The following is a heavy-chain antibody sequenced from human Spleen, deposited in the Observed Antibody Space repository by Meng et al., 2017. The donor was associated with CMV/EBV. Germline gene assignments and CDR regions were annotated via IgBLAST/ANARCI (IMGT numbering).Heavy chain of an antibody. J-gene: IGHJ4*02. D-gene: IGHD6-6*01. CDR3: ARGVCFPGSSSKGNDY. Sequence: GESLKISCAASRFTFSSYWMHWVRQAPGKGLVWVSRINSDGSSTSYADSVKGRFTISRDNAKNTLYLQMNSLRAEDTAVYYCARGVCFPGSSSKGNDYWGQGTLVTVSS. CDR1: RFTFSSYW. CDR2: INSDGSST. V-gene: IGHV3-74*01.